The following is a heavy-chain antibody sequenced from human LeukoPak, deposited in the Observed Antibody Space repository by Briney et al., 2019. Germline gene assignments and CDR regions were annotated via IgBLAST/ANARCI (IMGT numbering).Heavy chain of an antibody. CDR2: ISYDGSNK. CDR1: GFTFSSYG. Sequence: PGGSLRLSCAASGFTFSSYGMHWVRQAPGKGLEWVAVISYDGSNKYYADSVKGRFTISRDNSKNTLYLQMNSLRAEDTAVYYCARDRCGGDCYSCNYWGQGTLVTVSS. D-gene: IGHD2-21*02. CDR3: ARDRCGGDCYSCNY. J-gene: IGHJ4*02. V-gene: IGHV3-30*03.